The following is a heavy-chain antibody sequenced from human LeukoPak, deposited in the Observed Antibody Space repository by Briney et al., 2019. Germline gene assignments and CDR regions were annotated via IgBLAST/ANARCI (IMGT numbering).Heavy chain of an antibody. CDR3: ARGAAGTLVAFDI. Sequence: RASVKVSCKASGYTFTGYYMHWVRQAPGQGLEWMGWINPNSGGTNYAQKFQGRVTMTRDTSISTAYMELSRLRSDDTAVYCCARGAAGTLVAFDIWGQGTMVTVSS. CDR2: INPNSGGT. CDR1: GYTFTGYY. J-gene: IGHJ3*02. D-gene: IGHD6-13*01. V-gene: IGHV1-2*02.